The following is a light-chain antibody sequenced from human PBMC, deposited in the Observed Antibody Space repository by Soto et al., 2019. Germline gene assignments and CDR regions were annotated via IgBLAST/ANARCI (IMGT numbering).Light chain of an antibody. CDR3: HQYDNRIALT. CDR2: DAS. J-gene: IGKJ4*01. V-gene: IGKV1-33*01. CDR1: QNISNY. Sequence: DIQMTQSPSSLSASVGDRVTIACPASQNISNYLNLYQFRPGQVPTLLDYDASNLETGVPSRFRVCGSGTHFTLTIISLQSGEVETYYCHQYDNRIALTFGGGTKVQIK.